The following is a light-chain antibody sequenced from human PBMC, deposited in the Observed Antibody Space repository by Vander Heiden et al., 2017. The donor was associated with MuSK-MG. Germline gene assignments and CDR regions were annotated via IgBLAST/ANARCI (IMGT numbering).Light chain of an antibody. CDR3: QVWDTVSDHLVV. CDR1: NIGRKS. Sequence: SYVLTQPPSASVAPGQTATIPCGGNNIGRKSVHWYQRKPGQAPVLVVYDDSDRPSGIPERFSGSNSGNTATLTISTVEAGDEADYYCQVWDTVSDHLVVFGGGTKLTVL. V-gene: IGLV3-21*02. J-gene: IGLJ2*01. CDR2: DDS.